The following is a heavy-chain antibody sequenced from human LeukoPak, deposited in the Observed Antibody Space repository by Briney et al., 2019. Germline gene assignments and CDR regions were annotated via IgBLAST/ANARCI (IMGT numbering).Heavy chain of an antibody. J-gene: IGHJ4*02. Sequence: GGSLRLSCAASGFTFSSCAMSWLRQAPGKGLEWVSAISGSGGSTYYADSVKGRFTISRDNSKNTLYLQMNSLRAEDTAVYYCAKDPSYYDSSGYFDYWGQGTLVTVSS. V-gene: IGHV3-23*01. CDR2: ISGSGGST. D-gene: IGHD3-22*01. CDR1: GFTFSSCA. CDR3: AKDPSYYDSSGYFDY.